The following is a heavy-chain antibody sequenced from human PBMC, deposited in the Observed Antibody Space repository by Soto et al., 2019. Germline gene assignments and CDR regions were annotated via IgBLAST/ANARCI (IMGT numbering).Heavy chain of an antibody. J-gene: IGHJ6*02. V-gene: IGHV3-23*01. CDR2: VSARGRDT. CDR1: GFTFGSFC. CDR3: AKSSSRAHYYGMDV. D-gene: IGHD2-2*01. Sequence: GGPLRVFCAALGFTFGSFCMNRVSQKKGKGVELVAGVSARGRDTDYADSVKSRFTISRDTSKDTLYLQMNSLRAEDKAVYFCAKSSSRAHYYGMDVWGQRTTGTVPS.